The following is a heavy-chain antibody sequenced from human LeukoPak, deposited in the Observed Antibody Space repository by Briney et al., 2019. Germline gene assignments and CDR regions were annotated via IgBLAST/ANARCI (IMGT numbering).Heavy chain of an antibody. CDR3: ARDCSSTSCYWTNYYYYYGMDV. J-gene: IGHJ6*02. V-gene: IGHV1-18*01. CDR1: GYTFTSYG. CDR2: ISAYNGNT. Sequence: GASVKVSCKASGYTFTSYGISWVRQAPGQGLEWMGWISAYNGNTNYAQKLQGRVTMTTGTSTSTAYMELRSLRSADTAVYYCARDCSSTSCYWTNYYYYYGMDVWGQGTTVTVSS. D-gene: IGHD2-2*01.